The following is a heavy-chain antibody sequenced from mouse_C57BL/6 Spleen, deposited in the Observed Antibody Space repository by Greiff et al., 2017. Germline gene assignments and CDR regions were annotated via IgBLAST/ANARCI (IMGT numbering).Heavy chain of an antibody. CDR2: ISYDGSN. CDR1: GYSITSGYY. CDR3: ARSGSSSKDY. J-gene: IGHJ4*01. V-gene: IGHV3-6*01. D-gene: IGHD1-1*01. Sequence: EVKLVESGPGLVKPSQSLSLTCSVTGYSITSGYYWNWIRQFPGNKLEWMGYISYDGSNNYNPSLKNRISITRDTSKNQFFLKLNSVTTEDTATYYCARSGSSSKDYWGQGTSVTVSS.